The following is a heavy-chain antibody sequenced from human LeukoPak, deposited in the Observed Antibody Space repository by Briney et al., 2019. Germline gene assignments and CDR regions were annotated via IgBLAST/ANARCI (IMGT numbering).Heavy chain of an antibody. Sequence: GASVKVSCKASGYTFTGYYMHWVRQAPGQGLEWMGWINPNSGGTNYAQKFQGRVTMTRDTSISTAYVELSRLRSDDTAVYYCARDPRIAAPYLNWFDPWGQGTLVTVSS. D-gene: IGHD6-13*01. V-gene: IGHV1-2*02. J-gene: IGHJ5*02. CDR1: GYTFTGYY. CDR2: INPNSGGT. CDR3: ARDPRIAAPYLNWFDP.